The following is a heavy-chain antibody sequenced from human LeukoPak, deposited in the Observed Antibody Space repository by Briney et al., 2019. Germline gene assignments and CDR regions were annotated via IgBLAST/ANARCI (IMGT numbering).Heavy chain of an antibody. Sequence: QTGGSLRLSCAASGFTLSSYAMHWVRQAPGKGLEYVSAISKNGGNTYYANSVKGRFSISRDNSKNTLYLQMGSLRIEDMAVYYCARVGEGRYYQYYYMDVWGKGTTVTVSS. V-gene: IGHV3-64*01. CDR1: GFTLSSYA. CDR3: ARVGEGRYYQYYYMDV. J-gene: IGHJ6*03. CDR2: ISKNGGNT. D-gene: IGHD1-26*01.